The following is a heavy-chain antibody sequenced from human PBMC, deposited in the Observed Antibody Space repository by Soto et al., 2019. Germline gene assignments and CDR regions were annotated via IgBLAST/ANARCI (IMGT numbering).Heavy chain of an antibody. CDR1: GYSFASYW. D-gene: IGHD6-6*01. CDR3: ARTRSFTLGFYYDGMDV. CDR2: IYPGDSDT. Sequence: GDSLSISFKGSGYSFASYWIGWVRQMPGKDLEWMGIIYPGDSDTRYSPSFQGQFTISADKSLRTAYLQWTSLKASDTALYYCARTRSFTLGFYYDGMDVWGQGTTVTVSS. J-gene: IGHJ6*02. V-gene: IGHV5-51*01.